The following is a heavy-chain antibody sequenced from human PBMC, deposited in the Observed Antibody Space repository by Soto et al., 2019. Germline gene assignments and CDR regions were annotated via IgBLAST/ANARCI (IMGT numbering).Heavy chain of an antibody. D-gene: IGHD5-12*01. V-gene: IGHV4-34*01. Sequence: SETLSLTCAVYGGSFSGYYWSWIRQPPGKGLEWIGEISHSGSTNYNPSLKSRVTISVDTSKNQFSLKLSSVTAADTAVYYCARSMVATSDAFDIWGQGTMVTVSS. CDR2: ISHSGST. CDR3: ARSMVATSDAFDI. CDR1: GGSFSGYY. J-gene: IGHJ3*02.